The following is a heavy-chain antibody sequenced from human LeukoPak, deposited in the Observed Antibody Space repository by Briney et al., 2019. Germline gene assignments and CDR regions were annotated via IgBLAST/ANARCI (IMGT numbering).Heavy chain of an antibody. V-gene: IGHV4-4*02. J-gene: IGHJ4*02. CDR1: GGSVSTTNW. Sequence: SGTLSLTCGVSGGSVSTTNWWTWVRQPPGEGLEWIGEVHLSGRTHYNPSLESRVTMSVDMSENHISLRLTSVTAADTAVYYCAREGGPYRPLDYSGQGTLVTVSS. CDR2: VHLSGRT. CDR3: AREGGPYRPLDY.